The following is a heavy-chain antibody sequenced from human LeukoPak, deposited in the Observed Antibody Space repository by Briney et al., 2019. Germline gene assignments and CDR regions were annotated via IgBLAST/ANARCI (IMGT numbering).Heavy chain of an antibody. CDR3: ARGAAEEQWLVDGYFDY. J-gene: IGHJ4*02. D-gene: IGHD6-19*01. CDR1: GFTFSSYA. V-gene: IGHV3-30-3*01. Sequence: GGSLRLSCAASGFTFSSYAMHWVRQAPGKGLEWVAVISYDGSNKYYADSVKGRFTISRDNSKNTLYLQMNSLRAEDTAVYYCARGAAEEQWLVDGYFDYWGQGTLVTVFS. CDR2: ISYDGSNK.